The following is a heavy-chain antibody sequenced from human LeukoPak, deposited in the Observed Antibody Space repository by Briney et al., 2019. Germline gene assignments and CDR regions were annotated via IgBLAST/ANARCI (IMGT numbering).Heavy chain of an antibody. Sequence: PGGSLRLSCAASGFTFSSYAMNWVRQAPGKGLEWISVVTGSGHNTYYAASVKGRFTISRDNSKKMLFLQMDSLRAEDTAIYYCAKGGKIGVVSLPNSWGQGTLVTVSS. CDR2: VTGSGHNT. J-gene: IGHJ4*02. D-gene: IGHD3-22*01. V-gene: IGHV3-23*01. CDR1: GFTFSSYA. CDR3: AKGGKIGVVSLPNS.